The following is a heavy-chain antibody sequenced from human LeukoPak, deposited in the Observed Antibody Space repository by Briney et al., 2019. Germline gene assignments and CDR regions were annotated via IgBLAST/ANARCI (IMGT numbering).Heavy chain of an antibody. D-gene: IGHD3-22*01. CDR3: ARRLKTVVAEFYFDS. V-gene: IGHV4-34*01. J-gene: IGHJ4*02. CDR2: ISHSGGT. CDR1: GGSFSGYY. Sequence: PSETLSLTCAVYGGSFSGYYWSWIRQPPGKGLEWIGEISHSGGTDYNPSLKSRVTISVDTSKNQFSLKLTSVTAADTAVYYCARRLKTVVAEFYFDSWGQGTLVTVSS.